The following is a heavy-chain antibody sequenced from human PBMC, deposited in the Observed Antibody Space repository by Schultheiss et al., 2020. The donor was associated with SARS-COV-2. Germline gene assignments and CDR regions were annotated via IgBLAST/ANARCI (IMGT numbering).Heavy chain of an antibody. V-gene: IGHV3-21*04. J-gene: IGHJ3*02. CDR3: ARVELLWDAAFDI. D-gene: IGHD1-26*01. Sequence: GGSLRLSCAASGFTVSSNYMSWVRQAPGKGLEWVSSISSSSSYIYYADSVKGRFTISRDNAKNSLYLQMNSLRAEDTAVYYCARVELLWDAAFDIWGQGTTVTVSS. CDR1: GFTVSSNY. CDR2: ISSSSSYI.